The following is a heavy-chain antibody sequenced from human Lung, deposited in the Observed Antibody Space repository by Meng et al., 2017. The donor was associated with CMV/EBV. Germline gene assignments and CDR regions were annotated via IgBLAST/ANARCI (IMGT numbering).Heavy chain of an antibody. Sequence: SVKVSCKASGGTFNSYVIYWVRQAPGQGLEWMGGITPISATVNYAQRFQGRVTLTTDESTNTAYMESTGLRSDDTAVYFCARWSISIQHWGQGTLVTVSS. J-gene: IGHJ1*01. CDR3: ARWSISIQH. CDR1: GGTFNSYV. D-gene: IGHD3-3*02. V-gene: IGHV1-69*05. CDR2: ITPISATV.